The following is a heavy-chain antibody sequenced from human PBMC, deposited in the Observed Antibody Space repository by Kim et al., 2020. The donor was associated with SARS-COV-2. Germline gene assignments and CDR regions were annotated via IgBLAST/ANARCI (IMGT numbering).Heavy chain of an antibody. CDR2: INHSGST. CDR1: GGSFSGYY. Sequence: SQTLSLTCAVYGGSFSGYYWSWIRQPPGKGLEWIGEINHSGSTNYNPSLKSRVTISVDTSKNQFSLKLSSVTAADTAVYYCARASSTRIVVYRHWGQGTLVTVSS. V-gene: IGHV4-34*01. J-gene: IGHJ4*02. D-gene: IGHD2-2*01. CDR3: ARASSTRIVVYRH.